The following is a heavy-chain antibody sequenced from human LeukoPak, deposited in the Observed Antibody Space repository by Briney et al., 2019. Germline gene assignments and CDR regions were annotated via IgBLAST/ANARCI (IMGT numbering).Heavy chain of an antibody. V-gene: IGHV6-1*01. CDR1: GDSVSSNSAA. Sequence: SQTLSLTRAISGDSVSSNSAAWNWIRQSPSRGLEWLGRTYYRSKWYNDYAVSVKSRITINPDTPKNQFSLQLNSVTPEDTAVYYCARDQRGYYDSSGYYYAIFDYWGQGTLVTVSS. CDR2: TYYRSKWYN. J-gene: IGHJ4*02. D-gene: IGHD3-22*01. CDR3: ARDQRGYYDSSGYYYAIFDY.